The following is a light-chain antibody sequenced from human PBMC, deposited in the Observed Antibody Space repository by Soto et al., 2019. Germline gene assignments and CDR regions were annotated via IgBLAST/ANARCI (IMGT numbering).Light chain of an antibody. V-gene: IGKV2D-29*02. CDR1: QSLLHITGETF. CDR2: EVS. J-gene: IGKJ5*01. CDR3: MKSTQLPPT. Sequence: DVAMTHTPLSLSVAPAQPASISCKSSQSLLHITGETFLFWYLQKPGQSPQLLIYEVSTRVSGVPDRLSGSGSGTDFTLEISRVETDDVGMYYCMKSTQLPPTCGQGTRLDIK.